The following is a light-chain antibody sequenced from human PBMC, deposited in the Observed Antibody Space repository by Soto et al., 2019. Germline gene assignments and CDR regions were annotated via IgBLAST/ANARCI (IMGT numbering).Light chain of an antibody. Sequence: QSVLTQPASVSGSPGQSITISCTGTSSDVGRYKVVSWYQQHPGKAPKLLISEVSNRPSGVPDRFSGSKSGTSASLAITGLQAEDEGDYYCQSYDSTLSARYVFGTGTKVTVL. CDR3: QSYDSTLSARYV. J-gene: IGLJ1*01. V-gene: IGLV2-14*02. CDR1: SSDVGRYKV. CDR2: EVS.